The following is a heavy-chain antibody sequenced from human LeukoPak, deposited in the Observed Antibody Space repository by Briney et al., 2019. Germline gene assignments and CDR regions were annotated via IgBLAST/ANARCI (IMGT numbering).Heavy chain of an antibody. CDR1: GFTFSAYW. D-gene: IGHD2-2*01. V-gene: IGHV3-7*01. CDR3: AREGVFCVRNCISNSGARFDP. CDR2: IRQDSSES. Sequence: PGGSLRLSCAASGFTFSAYWMTWVRHPPGKGLEWVANIRQDSSESYYVDSVKGRFTISRDNAKNTVYLQMSSLRAEDTAVYYCAREGVFCVRNCISNSGARFDPWGQGTLVTVSS. J-gene: IGHJ5*02.